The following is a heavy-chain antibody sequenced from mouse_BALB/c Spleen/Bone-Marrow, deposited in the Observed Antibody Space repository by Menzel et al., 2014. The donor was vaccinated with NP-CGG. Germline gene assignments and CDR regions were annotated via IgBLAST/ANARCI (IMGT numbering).Heavy chain of an antibody. CDR3: ARSGVCGYYF. J-gene: IGHJ2*01. Sequence: EVKLVESGGGLVKPGGSLKLSCAASGFTFSSYAMSWVRQTPEKRLEWVATISSGGSYTYYPDSVKGRFTISGDNAKNTQYLQMSSLRSEDTAMYYCARSGVCGYYFGGQGTTLTVSS. V-gene: IGHV5-9-3*01. CDR2: ISSGGSYT. D-gene: IGHD2-3*01. CDR1: GFTFSSYA.